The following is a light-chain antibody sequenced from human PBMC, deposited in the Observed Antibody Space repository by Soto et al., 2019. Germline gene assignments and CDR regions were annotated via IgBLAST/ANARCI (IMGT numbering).Light chain of an antibody. CDR1: SSDVGNYDS. CDR3: SSYAGSNNYV. V-gene: IGLV2-8*01. Sequence: QSALTQPASVSGSPGQSITISCTGTSSDVGNYDSVSWYQHHPGKAPQAVIYEVNKRPSGVPDRFSGSKSGNTASLTVSGLQAEDEGDYYCSSYAGSNNYVFGTGTKVTVL. J-gene: IGLJ1*01. CDR2: EVN.